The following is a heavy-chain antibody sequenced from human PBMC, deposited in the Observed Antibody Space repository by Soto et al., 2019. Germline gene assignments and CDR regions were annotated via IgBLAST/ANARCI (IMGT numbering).Heavy chain of an antibody. CDR2: IYSGGST. J-gene: IGHJ4*02. CDR1: GFTVSSAY. D-gene: IGHD3-22*01. CDR3: ATPSPYDSSGYYNFDY. Sequence: EVQLVETGGGLIQPGGSLRLSCAASGFTVSSAYMSWVRQAPGKGLEWVSVIYSGGSTYYADSVKGRFTISRDNSKNTLYLQMNTLRTEDTAVYYCATPSPYDSSGYYNFDYWGQGTLVTVSS. V-gene: IGHV3-53*02.